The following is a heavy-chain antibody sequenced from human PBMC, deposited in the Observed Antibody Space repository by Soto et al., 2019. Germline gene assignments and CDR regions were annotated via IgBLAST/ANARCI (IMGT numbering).Heavy chain of an antibody. CDR2: ISSSSSTI. CDR3: AREPPTAVAGQLQGFDY. V-gene: IGHV3-48*02. D-gene: IGHD6-19*01. CDR1: GFTFSSYS. J-gene: IGHJ4*02. Sequence: PVGSLRLSCAASGFTFSSYSMNWVRQAPGKGLEWVSYISSSSSTIYYADSVKGRFTISRDNAKNSLYLQMNSLRDEDTAVYYCAREPPTAVAGQLQGFDYWGQGTLVTVSS.